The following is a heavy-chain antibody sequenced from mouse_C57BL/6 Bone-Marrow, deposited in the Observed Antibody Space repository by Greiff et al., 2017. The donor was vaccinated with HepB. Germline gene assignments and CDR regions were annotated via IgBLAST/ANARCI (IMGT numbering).Heavy chain of an antibody. CDR2: SRNKANDYTT. CDR3: ARDSYSFYWYFDV. D-gene: IGHD2-12*01. V-gene: IGHV7-1*01. CDR1: GFTFSDFY. J-gene: IGHJ1*03. Sequence: EVHLVESGGGLVQSGRSLRLSCATSGFTFSDFYMEWVRQAPGKGLEWIAASRNKANDYTTEYSASVKGRFIVSRDTSQSILYLQMNALRAEDTAIYYCARDSYSFYWYFDVWGTGTKVTVSS.